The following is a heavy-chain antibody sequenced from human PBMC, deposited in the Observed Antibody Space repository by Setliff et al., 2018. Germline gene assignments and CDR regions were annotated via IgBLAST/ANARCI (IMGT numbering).Heavy chain of an antibody. J-gene: IGHJ3*02. D-gene: IGHD3-22*01. V-gene: IGHV1-18*04. CDR3: ARDLDYQYYYDSSGRDAFDI. Sequence: ASVKVSCKTSGFPLTGYYMHWVRQTPGQGLEWMGWISTYNGKTNYAQKFQGRVTMTTDTSTSTAYMELRSLRSDDTAVYYCARDLDYQYYYDSSGRDAFDIWGQGTMVTVSS. CDR2: ISTYNGKT. CDR1: GFPLTGYY.